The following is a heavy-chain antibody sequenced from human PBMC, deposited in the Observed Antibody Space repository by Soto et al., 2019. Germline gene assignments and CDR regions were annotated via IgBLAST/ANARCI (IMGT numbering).Heavy chain of an antibody. CDR1: GGTFSSYA. D-gene: IGHD3-3*01. V-gene: IGHV1-69*13. J-gene: IGHJ6*02. CDR3: ARTPALLRFLEWAPASGGNYGMDV. Sequence: GASVKVSCKASGGTFSSYAISWVRQAPGQGLEWMGGIIPIFGTANYAQKFQGRVTITADESTSTAYMELSSLRSEDTAVYYCARTPALLRFLEWAPASGGNYGMDVWGQGTTVTVSS. CDR2: IIPIFGTA.